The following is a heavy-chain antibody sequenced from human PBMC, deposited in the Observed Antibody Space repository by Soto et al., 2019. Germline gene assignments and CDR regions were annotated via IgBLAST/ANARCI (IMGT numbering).Heavy chain of an antibody. CDR1: GGSFSGYY. V-gene: IGHV4-34*01. J-gene: IGHJ4*02. D-gene: IGHD3-9*01. CDR2: INHSGST. Sequence: SETLSLTCAVYGGSFSGYYWSWIRQPPGKGLEWIGEINHSGSTNYNPSLKSRVTISVDTSKNQFSLKLSSVTAADTAVYYCAGARPYYDILTGSHFDYWGQGTLVTVSS. CDR3: AGARPYYDILTGSHFDY.